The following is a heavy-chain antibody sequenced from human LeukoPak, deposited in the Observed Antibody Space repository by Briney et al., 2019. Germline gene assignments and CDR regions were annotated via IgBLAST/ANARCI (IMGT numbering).Heavy chain of an antibody. J-gene: IGHJ4*02. CDR3: AKVTGGDMITYGGLDY. CDR2: FSGNGDTT. D-gene: IGHD3-16*01. CDR1: GFTFSRYA. Sequence: GSLRLSFSASGFTFSRYAMSWVRQAPGKGVGGVPAFSGNGDTTYYTDSVKGRFTISRDNSKNTLYLQMNSLRAEDTAVYYCAKVTGGDMITYGGLDYWGQGTLVTVSS. V-gene: IGHV3-23*01.